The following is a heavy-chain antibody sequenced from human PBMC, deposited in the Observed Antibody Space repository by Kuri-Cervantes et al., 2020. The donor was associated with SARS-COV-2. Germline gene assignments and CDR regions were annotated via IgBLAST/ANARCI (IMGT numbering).Heavy chain of an antibody. CDR3: ADWELLQL. V-gene: IGHV3-30-3*01. J-gene: IGHJ4*02. CDR1: GFIFSDYY. Sequence: GGSLRLSCTASGFIFSDYYMTWIRQAPGKGLEWVAVISYDGSNKYYADSVKGRFTISRDNSKNTLYLQMNSLRAEDTAVYYCADWELLQLWGQGTLVTVSS. D-gene: IGHD1-26*01. CDR2: ISYDGSNK.